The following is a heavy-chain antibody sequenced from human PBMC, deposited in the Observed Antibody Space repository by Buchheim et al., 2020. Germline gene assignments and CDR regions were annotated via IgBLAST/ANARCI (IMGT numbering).Heavy chain of an antibody. J-gene: IGHJ4*02. CDR1: GGSFSGYY. CDR2: INHSGST. Sequence: QVQLQQWGAGLLKPSETLSLTCAVYGGSFSGYYWSWIRQPPGKGLEWIGEINHSGSTNYNPSLKSRVTISVDTSKNQFSLKLSSVTAADTAVYYCALPRGYSSGWSAFDYWGQGTL. CDR3: ALPRGYSSGWSAFDY. D-gene: IGHD6-19*01. V-gene: IGHV4-34*01.